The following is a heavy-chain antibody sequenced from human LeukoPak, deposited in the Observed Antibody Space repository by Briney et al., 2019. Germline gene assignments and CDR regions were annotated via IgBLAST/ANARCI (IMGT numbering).Heavy chain of an antibody. CDR2: ISSRSRYI. V-gene: IGHV3-21*01. CDR3: ARDSAIVVLAYMDV. D-gene: IGHD2-15*01. J-gene: IGHJ6*03. CDR1: GFSFSDYH. Sequence: GGSLSLSCAASGFSFSDYHMNWVRQAPGKGLEWVSSISSRSRYIYYADSVKGRFTTSRDNTKNSLYLQMNNLRAEDTGVYYCARDSAIVVLAYMDVWGKGTTVTVSS.